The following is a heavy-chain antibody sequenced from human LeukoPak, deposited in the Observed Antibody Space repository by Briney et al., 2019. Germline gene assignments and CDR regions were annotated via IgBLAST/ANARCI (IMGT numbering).Heavy chain of an antibody. J-gene: IGHJ4*02. D-gene: IGHD3-22*01. CDR2: ISGSGDNT. Sequence: PGGSLRLSCAASGFTFSSYAMSWVRQAPGKGLEWAQGISGSGDNTYYADSVKGRFTISRDNSKNTLYVQVNSLGTEDTAAYYCAKGSYYDSSGSFYFDYWGQGTLVTVSS. V-gene: IGHV3-23*01. CDR1: GFTFSSYA. CDR3: AKGSYYDSSGSFYFDY.